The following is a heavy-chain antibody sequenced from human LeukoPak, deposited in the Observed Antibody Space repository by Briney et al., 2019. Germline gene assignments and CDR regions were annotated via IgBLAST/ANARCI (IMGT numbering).Heavy chain of an antibody. CDR1: GYTFTNYD. D-gene: IGHD5-18*01. Sequence: ASVKVSCKASGYTFTNYDINWVRQATGQGLEWMGWMDPNSGNTGYAQKFQGRVTMTRNTSISTAYMELSSLRSEDTAVYYCARGSYSYVRRFDYWGQGTLVTVSS. CDR3: ARGSYSYVRRFDY. V-gene: IGHV1-8*01. J-gene: IGHJ4*02. CDR2: MDPNSGNT.